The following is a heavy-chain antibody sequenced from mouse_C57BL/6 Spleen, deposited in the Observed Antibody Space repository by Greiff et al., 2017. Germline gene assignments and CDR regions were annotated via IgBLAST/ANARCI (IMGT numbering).Heavy chain of an antibody. D-gene: IGHD2-12*01. J-gene: IGHJ2*01. Sequence: VQLQQPGAELVKPGASVKVSCKASGYTFTSYWMHWVKQRPGQGLEWIGRIHPSASDTNYNQKFKGKATLTVDKSSSTASMQLSSLTSAYSAVYYGAVSIYDVGVDDWGQGTTLTVSS. CDR1: GYTFTSYW. CDR3: AVSIYDVGVDD. CDR2: IHPSASDT. V-gene: IGHV1-74*01.